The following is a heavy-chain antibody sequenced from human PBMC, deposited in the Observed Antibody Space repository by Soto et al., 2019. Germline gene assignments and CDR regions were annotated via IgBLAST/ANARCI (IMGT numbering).Heavy chain of an antibody. V-gene: IGHV1-2*02. CDR1: GYTFTAYY. J-gene: IGHJ6*02. Sequence: QVQLVQSGAEVKEPGDSVRVSCEASGYTFTAYYIHWVRQAPGQGLEWMGWINPKFGDTTYAQDFQGRDSMTRDMSISTVYMALSRLTSDDTAIYYCARNMDYYYGPGSGNGHGFWGQGTTVTVFS. CDR3: ARNMDYYYGPGSGNGHGF. D-gene: IGHD3-10*01. CDR2: INPKFGDT.